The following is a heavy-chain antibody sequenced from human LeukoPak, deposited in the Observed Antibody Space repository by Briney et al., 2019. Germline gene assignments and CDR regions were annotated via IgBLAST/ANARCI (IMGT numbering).Heavy chain of an antibody. J-gene: IGHJ5*02. V-gene: IGHV5-51*01. Sequence: GESLKISCKGSGYSFTSYWIGWVRQMPGKGLEWMGIIYPGDSDTRYSPSFQGQVTISADKSISTAYLQWSSLKASDTAMYYCARREYGSGSYYGSNWFDPWGQGTLVTVSS. CDR3: ARREYGSGSYYGSNWFDP. D-gene: IGHD3-10*01. CDR1: GYSFTSYW. CDR2: IYPGDSDT.